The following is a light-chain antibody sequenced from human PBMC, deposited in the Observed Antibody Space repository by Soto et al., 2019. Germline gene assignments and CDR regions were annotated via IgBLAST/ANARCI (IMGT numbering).Light chain of an antibody. CDR2: AAS. Sequence: EIVLTQSPATLSLSPGERATLSCRASQGVSSSYLAWYQQKPGQAPRLLISAASSRATVIPDRCSGSGSVTDFTLSITRLGPEEFAVYYCEQYGSSYSFGQGTKLEIK. CDR1: QGVSSSY. J-gene: IGKJ2*03. V-gene: IGKV3-20*01. CDR3: EQYGSSYS.